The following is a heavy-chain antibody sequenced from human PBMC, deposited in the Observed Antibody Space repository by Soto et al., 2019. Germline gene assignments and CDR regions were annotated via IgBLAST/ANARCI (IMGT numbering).Heavy chain of an antibody. CDR3: ARSIVVVTALDY. Sequence: VKVACKASGYGYSVYAISWVRQAPGQRLEWMGWINAGNGNTKYSQKFQGRVTITRDTSASTAYMELSSLRSEDTAVYYCARSIVVVTALDYWGQGTLVTVSS. V-gene: IGHV1-3*01. J-gene: IGHJ4*02. CDR1: GYGYSVYA. D-gene: IGHD2-21*02. CDR2: INAGNGNT.